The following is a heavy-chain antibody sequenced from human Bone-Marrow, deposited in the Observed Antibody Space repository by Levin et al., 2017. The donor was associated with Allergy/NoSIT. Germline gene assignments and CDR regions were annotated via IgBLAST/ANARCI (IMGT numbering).Heavy chain of an antibody. D-gene: IGHD3-10*01. CDR2: ISSSGDST. J-gene: IGHJ4*02. CDR1: GFSFSSYA. Sequence: QTGESLKISCAASGFSFSSYAMGWVRLAPGKGLEWVSAISSSGDSTFYADSVKGRFTISRDNSKNTLFLQMHSLRAEDTAVYYCARWLREALALGDYWGQGTLVTVSS. V-gene: IGHV3-23*01. CDR3: ARWLREALALGDY.